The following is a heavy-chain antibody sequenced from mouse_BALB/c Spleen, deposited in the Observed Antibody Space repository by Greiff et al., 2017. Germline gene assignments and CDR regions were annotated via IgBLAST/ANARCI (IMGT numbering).Heavy chain of an antibody. J-gene: IGHJ4*01. CDR3: ARLGGNYVSYYAMDY. CDR1: GYTFTDYA. V-gene: IGHV1S137*01. D-gene: IGHD2-1*01. Sequence: QVQLQQSGAELVRPGVSVKISCKGSGYTFTDYAMHWVKQSHAKSLEWIGVISTYYGDASYNQKFKGKATMTVDKSSSTAYMELARLTSEDSAIYYCARLGGNYVSYYAMDYWGQGTSVTVSS. CDR2: ISTYYGDA.